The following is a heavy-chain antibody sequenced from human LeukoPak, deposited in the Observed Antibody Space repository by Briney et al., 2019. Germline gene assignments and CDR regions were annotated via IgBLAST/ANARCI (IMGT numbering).Heavy chain of an antibody. V-gene: IGHV1-2*02. J-gene: IGHJ6*03. D-gene: IGHD2-21*01. CDR2: INPNSGGT. CDR1: GYTFTGYY. CDR3: ARVGYYPDYYMDV. Sequence: ASVKASCKASGYTFTGYYMHWVRQAPGQGLEWMGWINPNSGGTNYAQKFQGRVTMTRDTSISTAYMELSRLRSDDTAVYFCARVGYYPDYYMDVWGKGTTVTVSS.